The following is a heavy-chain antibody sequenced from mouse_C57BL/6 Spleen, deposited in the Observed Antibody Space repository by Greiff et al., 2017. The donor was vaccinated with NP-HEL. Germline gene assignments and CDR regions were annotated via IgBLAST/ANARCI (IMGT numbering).Heavy chain of an antibody. Sequence: EVHLVESGAELVRPGASVKLSCTASGFNIKDDYMHWVKQRPEQGLEWIGWIDPENGDTEYASKLQGKATISADPSSNTAYLQHRGLTSEDSAVNYCTTCITTPQGDFDYWGQGTTLTVSS. V-gene: IGHV14-4*01. J-gene: IGHJ2*01. D-gene: IGHD1-2*01. CDR2: IDPENGDT. CDR1: GFNIKDDY. CDR3: TTCITTPQGDFDY.